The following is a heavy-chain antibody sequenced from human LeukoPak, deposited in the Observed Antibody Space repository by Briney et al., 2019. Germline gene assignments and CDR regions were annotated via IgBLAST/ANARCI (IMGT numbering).Heavy chain of an antibody. CDR3: ARAPIVVVAAAIHYFDY. D-gene: IGHD2-2*01. J-gene: IGHJ4*02. CDR1: GGSISSYY. V-gene: IGHV4-59*01. Sequence: SETLSLTCTVSGGSISSYYWSWIRQPPGKGLEWIGYIYYSGSTNYNPSLTSRVAISVDTSKNQFSLKLSSVTAADTAVYYCARAPIVVVAAAIHYFDYWGQGTLVTVSS. CDR2: IYYSGST.